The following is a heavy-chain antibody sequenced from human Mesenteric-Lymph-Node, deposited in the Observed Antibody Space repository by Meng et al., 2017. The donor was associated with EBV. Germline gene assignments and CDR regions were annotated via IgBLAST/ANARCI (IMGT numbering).Heavy chain of an antibody. Sequence: HPQLPGSGHGLVKPSATPSLTCSISGGAISGDLGGWIRQPPGKGLEWIGDSGRSNYNPSLKSRVTISVDTSKNQFSLKLSSVTAADTAVYYCARRLHYYGCLGSWSQGTLVTVSS. J-gene: IGHJ4*02. CDR2: SGRS. V-gene: IGHV4-39*01. D-gene: IGHD3-10*01. CDR3: ARRLHYYGCLGS. CDR1: GGAISGDL.